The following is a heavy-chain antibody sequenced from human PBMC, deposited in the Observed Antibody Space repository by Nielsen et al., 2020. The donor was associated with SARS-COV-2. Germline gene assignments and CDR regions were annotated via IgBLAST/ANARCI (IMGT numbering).Heavy chain of an antibody. D-gene: IGHD3-10*01. CDR2: IYSGGST. CDR1: GFTVSSNY. Sequence: GGSLRLSCAASGFTVSSNYMSWVRQAPGKGLEWVSVIYSGGSTYYADSVKGRFTISRDNSKNTLYLQMNSLRAGDTAVYYCARGGYFGSGPLDYWGQGTLVTVSS. CDR3: ARGGYFGSGPLDY. J-gene: IGHJ4*02. V-gene: IGHV3-53*01.